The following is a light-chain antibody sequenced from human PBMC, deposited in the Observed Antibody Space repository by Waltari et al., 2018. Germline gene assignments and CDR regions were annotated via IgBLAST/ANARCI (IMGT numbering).Light chain of an antibody. CDR3: HQFYSVPLT. J-gene: IGKJ4*01. V-gene: IGKV4-1*01. Sequence: DIVMTQSPDSLAVSLGDRATINCKSSQSLLYSANNKDYLAWYQQRPGQPPKLLSHWASIRASGVPDRFTGSGSGTDFTLTITSLQAEDVAVYYCHQFYSVPLTFGGGTKVELK. CDR2: WAS. CDR1: QSLLYSANNKDY.